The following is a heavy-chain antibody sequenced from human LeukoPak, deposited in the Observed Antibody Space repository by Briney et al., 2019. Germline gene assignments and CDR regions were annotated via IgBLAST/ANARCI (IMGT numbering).Heavy chain of an antibody. V-gene: IGHV1-18*01. CDR3: ARVHGPVELRYFDWLSLSPLDAFDI. D-gene: IGHD3-9*01. CDR1: GYTFTSYG. CDR2: ISAYNGNT. Sequence: GASVKVSCKASGYTFTSYGISWVRQAPGQGLEWMGWISAYNGNTNYAQKLQGRVTMTTDTSTSAAYMELRSLRSDDTAVYYCARVHGPVELRYFDWLSLSPLDAFDIWGQGTMVTVSS. J-gene: IGHJ3*02.